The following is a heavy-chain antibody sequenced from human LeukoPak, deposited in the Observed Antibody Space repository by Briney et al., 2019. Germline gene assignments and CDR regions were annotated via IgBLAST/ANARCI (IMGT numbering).Heavy chain of an antibody. CDR3: ARGGVGYCSGGSCYNWFDP. CDR1: GGSFSGYY. CDR2: INHSGST. Sequence: SETLSLTCAVSGGSFSGYYWSWIRQPPGKGLEWIGEINHSGSTNYNPSLKSRVTISVDTSKNQFSLKLSSVTAADTAVYYCARGGVGYCSGGSCYNWFDPWGQGTLVTVSS. V-gene: IGHV4-34*01. D-gene: IGHD2-15*01. J-gene: IGHJ5*02.